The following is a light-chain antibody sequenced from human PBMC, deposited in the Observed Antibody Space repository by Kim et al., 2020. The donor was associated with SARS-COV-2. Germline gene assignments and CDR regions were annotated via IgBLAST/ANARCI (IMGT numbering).Light chain of an antibody. CDR2: YDS. J-gene: IGLJ2*01. V-gene: IGLV3-21*04. Sequence: SVAPGKTARITCGGNNIGSKSVHWSHQRPGQAPVLVIYYDSDRPSGIPERFSGSNSGNTATLTISRVEAGDEADYYCQVWDSSSVVFGGGTQLTVL. CDR1: NIGSKS. CDR3: QVWDSSSVV.